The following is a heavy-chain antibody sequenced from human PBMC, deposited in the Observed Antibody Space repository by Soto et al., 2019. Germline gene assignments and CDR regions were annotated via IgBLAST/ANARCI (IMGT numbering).Heavy chain of an antibody. V-gene: IGHV1-24*01. Sequence: ASVKVSCKASGYTFTGYYMHWVRQAPGQGLEWMGWIDPEDGDTIYAQKFQGRVTMTEDTSTDTAYMELSSLRSEDTAVYFCARDWEMDTATGFDYWGQGTLVTVSS. CDR3: ARDWEMDTATGFDY. J-gene: IGHJ4*02. D-gene: IGHD5-18*01. CDR1: GYTFTGYY. CDR2: IDPEDGDT.